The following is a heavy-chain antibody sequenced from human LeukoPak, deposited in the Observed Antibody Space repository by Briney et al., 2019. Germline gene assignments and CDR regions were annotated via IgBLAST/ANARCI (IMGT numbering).Heavy chain of an antibody. D-gene: IGHD2-15*01. J-gene: IGHJ3*01. CDR1: GFSFSSGGVG. V-gene: IGHV2-5*01. Sequence: ESGPTLVNPTQTLTLTCTFSGFSFSSGGVGVGWIRQPPGGALEWLGVIYENDEKLYSSSPQNRLSITKDTSRNRVVLTMANMDPVDTATYYCAHRHRGVASDFWGQGTMVTVSS. CDR2: IYENDEK. CDR3: AHRHRGVASDF.